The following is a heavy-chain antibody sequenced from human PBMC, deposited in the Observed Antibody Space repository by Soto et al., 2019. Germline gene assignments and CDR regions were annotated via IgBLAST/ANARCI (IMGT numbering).Heavy chain of an antibody. D-gene: IGHD2-2*01. CDR1: GFTFSSYA. V-gene: IGHV3-23*01. CDR2: ISGSGGST. Sequence: GGSLRLSCAASGFTFSSYAMSWVRQAPGKGLEWVSAISGSGGSTYYADSVKGRFTISRDNSKNTLYLQMNSLRAEDTAVYYCAKCYCSSTSCYALYYYYYYMDVWGKGTTVTVSS. J-gene: IGHJ6*03. CDR3: AKCYCSSTSCYALYYYYYYMDV.